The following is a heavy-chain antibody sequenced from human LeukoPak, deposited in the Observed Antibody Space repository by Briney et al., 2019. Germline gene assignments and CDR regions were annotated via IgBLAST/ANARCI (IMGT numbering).Heavy chain of an antibody. Sequence: SETPSLTCTVSGDSSSSYYWSWIRQPPEKGLEWIGYVYHSGSPEYNPSLKSRVTISLDTSKNQFSLKLRSVTPADTAVYYCAGDYKTLAYWGQGTLVTVSS. CDR3: AGDYKTLAY. D-gene: IGHD3-16*01. V-gene: IGHV4-59*01. CDR2: VYHSGSP. CDR1: GDSSSSYY. J-gene: IGHJ4*02.